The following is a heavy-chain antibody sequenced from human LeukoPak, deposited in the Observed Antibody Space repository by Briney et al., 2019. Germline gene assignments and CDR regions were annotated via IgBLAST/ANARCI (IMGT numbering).Heavy chain of an antibody. CDR1: GGSISSSSYY. Sequence: SETPSLTCTVSGGSISSSSYYWGWIRQPPGKGLGWIGSIYYSGSTYYNPSLKSRVTISVDTSKNQFSLKLSSVTAADAAVYYCARQHSSSWSDWFDPWGQGTLVTVSS. D-gene: IGHD6-13*01. CDR3: ARQHSSSWSDWFDP. CDR2: IYYSGST. J-gene: IGHJ5*02. V-gene: IGHV4-39*01.